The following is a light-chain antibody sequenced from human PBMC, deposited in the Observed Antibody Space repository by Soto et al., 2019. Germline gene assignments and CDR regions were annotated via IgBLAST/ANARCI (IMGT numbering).Light chain of an antibody. CDR1: QTIKKY. CDR3: QQSYSTPHT. J-gene: IGKJ1*01. Sequence: DIQMTQSPSSLSASVGDGVTVTCRASQTIKKYLNWYQQKAGEAPKVLISGASSLESGVPSRFSGSGSGTDFTLTISNLQPEDFATYYCQQSYSTPHTFGQGTKVEIK. CDR2: GAS. V-gene: IGKV1-39*01.